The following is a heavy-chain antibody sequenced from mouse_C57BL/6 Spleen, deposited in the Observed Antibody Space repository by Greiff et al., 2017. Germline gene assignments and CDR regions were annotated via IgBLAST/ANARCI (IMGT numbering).Heavy chain of an antibody. CDR3: ARRVTRDYAMDY. CDR1: GYTFTSYW. Sequence: QVQLKQPGAELVKPGASVKMSCKASGYTFTSYWITWVKQRPGQGLEWIGDIYPGSGSTNYNEKFKSKATLTVDTSSSTAYMQLSSLTSEDSAVYYCARRVTRDYAMDYWGQGTSVTVSS. V-gene: IGHV1-55*01. D-gene: IGHD2-2*01. J-gene: IGHJ4*01. CDR2: IYPGSGST.